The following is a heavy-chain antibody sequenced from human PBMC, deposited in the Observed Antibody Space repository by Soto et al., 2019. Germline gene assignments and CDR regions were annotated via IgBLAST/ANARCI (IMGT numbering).Heavy chain of an antibody. CDR3: ARGGGVTTAGDDY. CDR1: GGSINTATHS. Sequence: QLQLQESGSGLVKPSQTLSLTCAVSGGSINTATHSWSWIRQPPGKGLEWIGYIYHSGSTYYNPSVKSRVTISIDNSNNQFSRRLSSVTAADTAVYYCARGGGVTTAGDDYWGQGILVTVSS. V-gene: IGHV4-30-2*01. J-gene: IGHJ4*02. CDR2: IYHSGST. D-gene: IGHD4-4*01.